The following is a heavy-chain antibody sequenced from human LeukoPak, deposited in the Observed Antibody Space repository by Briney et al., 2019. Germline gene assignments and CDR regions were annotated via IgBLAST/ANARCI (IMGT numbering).Heavy chain of an antibody. CDR2: IGSGADL. V-gene: IGHV3-23*01. Sequence: PGGSLRLSCAASGFAFGVHAMSWVRQAPGKGPEWVATIGSGADLFYAESVKGRFTISRDDPRNTLWLQMNSLRAEDTALYYCAKDWTPHNRVYDCFDFWGQGTQVTVSS. J-gene: IGHJ4*02. CDR1: GFAFGVHA. D-gene: IGHD3-16*01. CDR3: AKDWTPHNRVYDCFDF.